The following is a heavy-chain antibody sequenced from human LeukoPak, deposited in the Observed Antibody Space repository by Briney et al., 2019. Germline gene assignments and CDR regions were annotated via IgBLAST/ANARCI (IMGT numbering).Heavy chain of an antibody. CDR3: ARETSSSGWFDY. CDR2: ISGSSGYI. CDR1: GFTFSRSN. Sequence: GGSLRLSCAASGFTFSRSNMNWVRQAPGKGLEWVSSISGSSGYIYYAESVKGRFTISRDNAKNSLYLQMNRLRAEDTALYYCARETSSSGWFDYWGQGTLVTVSS. V-gene: IGHV3-21*01. D-gene: IGHD6-19*01. J-gene: IGHJ5*01.